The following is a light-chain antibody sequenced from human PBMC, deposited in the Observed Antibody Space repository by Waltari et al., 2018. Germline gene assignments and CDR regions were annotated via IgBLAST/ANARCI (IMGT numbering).Light chain of an antibody. V-gene: IGLV4-69*01. CDR2: VNSDGSH. CDR3: QTGGFGIWV. J-gene: IGLJ3*02. Sequence: QLMLTQSPSASASLGASVKLTCTLSSGHSNYPIAWHQQQPEKGPRYLMTVNSDGSHIKGDGIPDRFTGSGSGAERYITSSGLQSEDETDYSCQTGGFGIWVCGGGTKLTVL. CDR1: SGHSNYP.